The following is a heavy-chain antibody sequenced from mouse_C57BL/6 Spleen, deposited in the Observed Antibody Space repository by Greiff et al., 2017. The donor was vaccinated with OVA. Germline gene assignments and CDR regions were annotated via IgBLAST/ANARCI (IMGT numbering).Heavy chain of an antibody. CDR2: IRNKANGYTT. Sequence: EVKLMESGGGLVQPGGSLSLSCAASGFTFTDYYMSWVRQPPGKALEWLGFIRNKANGYTTEYSASVKGRFTISRDNSQSILYLQMNALRAEDSATYYCARYKRSSTGAMDYWGQGNSVTVSS. V-gene: IGHV7-3*01. J-gene: IGHJ4*01. CDR3: ARYKRSSTGAMDY. D-gene: IGHD1-1*01. CDR1: GFTFTDYY.